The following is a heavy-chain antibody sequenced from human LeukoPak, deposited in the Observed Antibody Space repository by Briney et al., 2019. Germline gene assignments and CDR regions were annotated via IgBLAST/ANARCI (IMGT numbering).Heavy chain of an antibody. CDR1: GYTLTELS. CDR2: FDPEDGET. CDR3: ARASITIFGVVPRRAEYFQH. J-gene: IGHJ1*01. V-gene: IGHV1-24*01. D-gene: IGHD3-3*01. Sequence: ASVKVSCKVSGYTLTELSMHWVRQAPGKGLEWMGGFDPEDGETIYAQKFQGRVTMTEDTSTDTAYMELSSLRSGDTAVYYCARASITIFGVVPRRAEYFQHWGQGTLVTVSS.